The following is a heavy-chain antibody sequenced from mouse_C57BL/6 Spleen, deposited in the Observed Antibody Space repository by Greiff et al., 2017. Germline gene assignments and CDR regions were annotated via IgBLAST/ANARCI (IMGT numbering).Heavy chain of an antibody. J-gene: IGHJ4*01. CDR2: IYPRSGNT. Sequence: QVQLQPSGAELARPGASVKLSCKASGYTFTSYGISWVKQRTGQGLEWIGEIYPRSGNTYYNEKFKGKATLTADKSSSTAYMELRSLTSEDSAVYFCARDCGYDEFYYAMDYWGQGTSVTVSS. D-gene: IGHD2-2*01. V-gene: IGHV1-81*01. CDR1: GYTFTSYG. CDR3: ARDCGYDEFYYAMDY.